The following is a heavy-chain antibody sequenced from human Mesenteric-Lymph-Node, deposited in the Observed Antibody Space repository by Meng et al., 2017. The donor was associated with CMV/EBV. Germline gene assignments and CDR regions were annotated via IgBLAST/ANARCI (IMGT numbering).Heavy chain of an antibody. D-gene: IGHD2-2*02. CDR2: IYNGGGT. J-gene: IGHJ6*02. CDR1: GFTFSSYS. Sequence: GESLKISCAASGFTFSSYSMNWVRQAPGKGLEWVSVIYNGGGTSYADAVKGRFTISRDSSKNTLYLQMNSLRADDTAVYYCARDGCTSTSCDRALYGLDVWGQGTTVTVSS. V-gene: IGHV3-53*01. CDR3: ARDGCTSTSCDRALYGLDV.